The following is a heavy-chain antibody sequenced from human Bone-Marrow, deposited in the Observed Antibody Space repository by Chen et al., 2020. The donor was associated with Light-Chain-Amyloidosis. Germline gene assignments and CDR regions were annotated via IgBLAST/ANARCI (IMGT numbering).Heavy chain of an antibody. Sequence: GPEVKKPGESLKISCKGSGYTFPNYWIGWVRQMPGKGLEWMGVIYPDDSDARYSSSFEGQVTISADKSITTAYLQWRSLKASDTAMYYCARRRDGYNFDYWGQGTLVTVSS. D-gene: IGHD5-12*01. J-gene: IGHJ4*02. CDR3: ARRRDGYNFDY. CDR2: IYPDDSDA. CDR1: GYTFPNYW. V-gene: IGHV5-51*01.